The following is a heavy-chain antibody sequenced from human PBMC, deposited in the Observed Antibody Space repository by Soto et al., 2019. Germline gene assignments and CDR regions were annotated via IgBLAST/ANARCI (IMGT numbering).Heavy chain of an antibody. CDR2: ISSGGSTI. CDR1: GFTFSTYE. CDR3: ETIGTVLTPDDS. V-gene: IGHV3-48*03. D-gene: IGHD1-1*01. Sequence: GGSLRLSCVGSGFTFSTYEMQWVRQAPGKGLEWVSYISSGGSTIFYGESVKGRFTVSRDNDRSSLYLQMNSLRVEDSGVYYCETIGTVLTPDDSWGQGTLVTVSS. J-gene: IGHJ4*02.